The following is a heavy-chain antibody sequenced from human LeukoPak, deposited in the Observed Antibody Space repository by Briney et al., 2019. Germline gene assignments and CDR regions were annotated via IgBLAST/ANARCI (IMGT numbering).Heavy chain of an antibody. CDR2: ISYDGSNK. V-gene: IGHV3-30-3*01. D-gene: IGHD3-22*01. CDR3: ARDSAPYYYDSSGYHNPSDY. J-gene: IGHJ4*02. CDR1: GFTFSSYA. Sequence: GGSLRLSCAASGFTFSSYAMHWVRQAPGKGLEWVAVISYDGSNKYYADSEKGRFTISRDNSKNTLYLQMNSLRAEDTAVYYCARDSAPYYYDSSGYHNPSDYWGQGTLVTVSS.